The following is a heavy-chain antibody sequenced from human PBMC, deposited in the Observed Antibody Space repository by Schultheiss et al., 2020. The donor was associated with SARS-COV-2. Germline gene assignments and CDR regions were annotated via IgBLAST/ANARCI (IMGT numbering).Heavy chain of an antibody. CDR2: IYYSGST. CDR1: GGSVSSGSYY. Sequence: SETLSLTCTVSGGSVSSGSYYWSWIRQPPGKGLEWIGYIYYSGSTNYNPSLKSRVTMSVDTSKNQFSLNLSSVTAADTAVYYCARDMADYYYGMDVWGQGTTVTVSS. J-gene: IGHJ6*02. V-gene: IGHV4-61*01. D-gene: IGHD5-24*01. CDR3: ARDMADYYYGMDV.